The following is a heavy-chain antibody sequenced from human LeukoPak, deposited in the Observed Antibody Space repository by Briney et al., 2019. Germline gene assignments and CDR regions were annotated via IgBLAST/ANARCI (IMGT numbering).Heavy chain of an antibody. J-gene: IGHJ3*02. CDR1: GFTFSSYA. Sequence: GGSLRLSCAASGFTFSSYAMSWVRQPPGKGREGVSASSGSGGSTYYADSVKGRCTISRGNSKNTMYLQTNRLRAEETAVDYCSKDIGLKGAFDIWGQETMVSVSS. D-gene: IGHD1-26*01. V-gene: IGHV3-23*01. CDR2: SSGSGGST. CDR3: SKDIGLKGAFDI.